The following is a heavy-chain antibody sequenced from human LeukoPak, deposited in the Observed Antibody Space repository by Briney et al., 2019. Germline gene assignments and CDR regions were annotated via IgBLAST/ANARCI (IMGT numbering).Heavy chain of an antibody. V-gene: IGHV3-23*01. CDR2: ISTTDGGST. J-gene: IGHJ5*02. D-gene: IGHD6-19*01. CDR3: AKGSGSGWYGWFDP. CDR1: GFTFSSYG. Sequence: GGSLKLSCAASGFTFSSYGMYWVRQAPGRGLEWVSTISTTDGGSTYYADSVKGRFTISRGNSKNTLYLQIHSLRVDDTAVYYCAKGSGSGWYGWFDPWGQGTLVTVSS.